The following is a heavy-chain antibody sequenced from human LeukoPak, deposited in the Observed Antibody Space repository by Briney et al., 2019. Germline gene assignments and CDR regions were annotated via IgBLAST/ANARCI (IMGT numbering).Heavy chain of an antibody. CDR3: VRDPSGSGFAFDS. Sequence: GGSLRLSCVASGFTFRNYGMHWVRQAPGKGLEWVAFIWFDGSNKHYADSVKGRFTISRDNSEDTLYLQMNSLRAEDTAVYYCVRDPSGSGFAFDSWGQGALVTISS. D-gene: IGHD1-1*01. CDR2: IWFDGSNK. J-gene: IGHJ4*02. CDR1: GFTFRNYG. V-gene: IGHV3-33*01.